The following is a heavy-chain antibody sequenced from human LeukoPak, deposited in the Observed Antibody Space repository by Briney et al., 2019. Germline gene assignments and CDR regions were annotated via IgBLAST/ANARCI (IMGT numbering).Heavy chain of an antibody. CDR3: ARFHGYTGYYDMDV. D-gene: IGHD2-2*02. V-gene: IGHV4-39*01. Sequence: SETLSLTCTVSGGSISSSSYYWGWIRQPPGKGLEWIGSIYYSGSTYYNPSLKSRVTISVDTSKNQFSLKLSSVTAADTAVYYCARFHGYTGYYDMDVWGQGTTVTVSS. J-gene: IGHJ6*02. CDR2: IYYSGST. CDR1: GGSISSSSYY.